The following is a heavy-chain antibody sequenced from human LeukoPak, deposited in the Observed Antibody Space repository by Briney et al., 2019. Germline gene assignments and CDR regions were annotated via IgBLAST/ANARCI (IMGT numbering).Heavy chain of an antibody. V-gene: IGHV4-34*01. CDR1: GGSFSGYY. CDR3: ARVSPEYSSSSYFDY. D-gene: IGHD6-6*01. J-gene: IGHJ4*02. Sequence: SETLSLTCAVYGGSFSGYYWSWIRQPPGKGLEWIGEINHSGSTNYNPSLKSRVTISVDTSKNQFSLKLSSVTAADTAVYYCARVSPEYSSSSYFDYWGQGTLVTVSS. CDR2: INHSGST.